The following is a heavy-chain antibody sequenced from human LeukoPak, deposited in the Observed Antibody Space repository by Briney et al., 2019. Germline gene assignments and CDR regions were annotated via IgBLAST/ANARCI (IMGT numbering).Heavy chain of an antibody. CDR1: GYSFTSYW. CDR3: ARRPPLGYCSGGSCSRWYYLDY. CDR2: IYPGNSDT. Sequence: GESLKISCKGSGYSFTSYWIGWVRQMPGKGLEWMGIIYPGNSDTRYSPSFQGQVTISADKSISPAYLQWSSLKASDTAMYYCARRPPLGYCSGGSCSRWYYLDYWGQGTLVTVSS. V-gene: IGHV5-51*01. D-gene: IGHD2-15*01. J-gene: IGHJ4*02.